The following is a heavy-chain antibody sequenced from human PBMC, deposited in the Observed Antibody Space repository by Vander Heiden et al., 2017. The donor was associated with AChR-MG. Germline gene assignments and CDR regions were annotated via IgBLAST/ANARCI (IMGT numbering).Heavy chain of an antibody. CDR1: GFTFSSYA. J-gene: IGHJ4*02. V-gene: IGHV3-23*01. D-gene: IGHD1-26*01. CDR3: ARDPGGSYDY. Sequence: EVQLLESGGDLIQPGGSLRLACAASGFTFSSYAMSWVRQAPGNGLEWVSTISGSGGSTYYADSVKGRFTISRDNSRNTLHLQMNTLRAEDTALYYCARDPGGSYDYWGQGTLVTVSS. CDR2: ISGSGGST.